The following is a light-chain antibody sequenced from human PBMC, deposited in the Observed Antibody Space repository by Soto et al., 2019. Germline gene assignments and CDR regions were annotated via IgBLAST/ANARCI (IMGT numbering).Light chain of an antibody. CDR3: QQYKSWPIT. J-gene: IGKJ5*01. CDR2: GAC. Sequence: EIVMTQSPATLSVSPGEGATLSCRASQSVTNKLAWYQQKPGQSPRLLIFGACTRATGIQATFSGSGSGTEFTLTINSLQSEDFTVYYCQQYKSWPITFGQGTRLEIK. V-gene: IGKV3-15*01. CDR1: QSVTNK.